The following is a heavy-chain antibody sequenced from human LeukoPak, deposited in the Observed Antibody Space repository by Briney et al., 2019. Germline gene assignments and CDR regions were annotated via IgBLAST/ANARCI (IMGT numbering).Heavy chain of an antibody. CDR2: INHSGST. CDR1: GGSFSGYY. CDR3: ARGNYDFWSGSPIEYFQH. Sequence: SETLSLTCAVYGGSFSGYYWSWIRQPPGKGLEWIGEINHSGSTNYNPSLKSRVTISVDTSKNQFSLKLSSVTAADTAVYYCARGNYDFWSGSPIEYFQHWGQGTLVTVSS. J-gene: IGHJ1*01. D-gene: IGHD3-3*01. V-gene: IGHV4-34*01.